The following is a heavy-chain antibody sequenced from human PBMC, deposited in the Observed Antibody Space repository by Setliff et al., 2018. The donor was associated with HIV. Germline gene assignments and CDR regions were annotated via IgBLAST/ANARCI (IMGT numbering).Heavy chain of an antibody. J-gene: IGHJ4*02. Sequence: SVKVSCKAPGGTFSSHAISWVRQAPGQGLEWMGGIIPIFGTANYAQKFQGRVTITADESTSTAYMELSRLRSDDTALYYCARTLYSSFSSFDYWGQGTLVTVSS. V-gene: IGHV1-69*13. D-gene: IGHD6-19*01. CDR2: IIPIFGTA. CDR1: GGTFSSHA. CDR3: ARTLYSSFSSFDY.